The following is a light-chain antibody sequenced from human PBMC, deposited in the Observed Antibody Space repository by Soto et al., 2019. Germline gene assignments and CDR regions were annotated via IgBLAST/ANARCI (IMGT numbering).Light chain of an antibody. Sequence: QLVLTQPPSASGTPGQRVTISCSTSSSNLGDNTVNWYQQVPGTAPKLLIYSYDQRPSGVPDRFSGSKSGTSASLAISGLQSEDEADYYCAAWDASLDGYVFGTGTQLTVL. V-gene: IGLV1-44*01. J-gene: IGLJ1*01. CDR1: SSNLGDNT. CDR2: SYD. CDR3: AAWDASLDGYV.